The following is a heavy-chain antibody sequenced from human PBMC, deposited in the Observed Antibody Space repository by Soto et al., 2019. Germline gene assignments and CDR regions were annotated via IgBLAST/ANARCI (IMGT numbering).Heavy chain of an antibody. D-gene: IGHD2-15*01. CDR3: ARDYYGGNYFDY. CDR2: ISAYNGNT. J-gene: IGHJ4*02. CDR1: GYIFTTYG. Sequence: ASVKVSCKASGYIFTTYGSSGVRQAPGQGLEWMGWISAYNGNTNYGQKFQGRVTMTIDTSTGTAYMELRSLISDDTALYYCARDYYGGNYFDYWGQGTLVTVSS. V-gene: IGHV1-18*01.